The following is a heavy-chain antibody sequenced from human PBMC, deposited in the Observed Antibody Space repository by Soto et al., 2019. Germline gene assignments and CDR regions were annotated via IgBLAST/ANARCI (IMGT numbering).Heavy chain of an antibody. CDR3: ARGETYLGV. CDR2: IIPIFHTT. V-gene: IGHV1-69*13. CDR1: GGTFSRNA. D-gene: IGHD3-16*01. Sequence: WASVKVSCKSSGGTFSRNAMSWVRQAPGQGLEWMGGIIPIFHTTYYAQKFQGRVTISADESTGTAYMDLRSLRYEDTAVYYCARGETYLGVWGQGTTVTVSS. J-gene: IGHJ6*02.